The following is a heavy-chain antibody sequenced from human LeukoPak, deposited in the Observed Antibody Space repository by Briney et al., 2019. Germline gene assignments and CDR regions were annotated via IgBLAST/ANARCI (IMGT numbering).Heavy chain of an antibody. V-gene: IGHV1-58*02. CDR1: GFTFTSSA. J-gene: IGHJ3*02. CDR3: AGRGENPWAFGI. D-gene: IGHD3-16*01. CDR2: IVVGSGNT. Sequence: SVKVSCKASGFTFTSSAMQWVRQARGQRLEWIGWIVVGSGNTNYAQKFQERVTITRDMSTRTASMELSSLRSEDTAVYYCAGRGENPWAFGIWGQGTMVTVSS.